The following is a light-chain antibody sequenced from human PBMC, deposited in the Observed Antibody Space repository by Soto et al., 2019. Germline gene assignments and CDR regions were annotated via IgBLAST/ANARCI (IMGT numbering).Light chain of an antibody. CDR1: QPVGRNF. CDR3: HQYADSPLT. J-gene: IGKJ4*01. V-gene: IGKV3-20*01. CDR2: DAY. Sequence: IVLTQSPGTLSLSPGERVALSCRASQPVGRNFLAWYQQKPGQSPRLLMYDAYKRATGTPDRFSATASGTDFTLTISRLEPEDSAVYYCHQYADSPLTFGGGTKVEFK.